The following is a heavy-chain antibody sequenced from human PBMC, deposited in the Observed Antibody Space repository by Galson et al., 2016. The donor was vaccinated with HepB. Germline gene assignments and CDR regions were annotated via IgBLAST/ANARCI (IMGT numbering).Heavy chain of an antibody. CDR2: LWYDGINR. Sequence: SLRLSCAASGFTFSSYGMHWVRQPPGKGLEWVAVLWYDGINRYYADSPKGRFTISRDNSKNTLYLQMNSLRAEDTAVYYCARETRSAYGDNAPDYWGQGTLVTVSS. J-gene: IGHJ4*02. CDR1: GFTFSSYG. D-gene: IGHD4-17*01. CDR3: ARETRSAYGDNAPDY. V-gene: IGHV3-33*01.